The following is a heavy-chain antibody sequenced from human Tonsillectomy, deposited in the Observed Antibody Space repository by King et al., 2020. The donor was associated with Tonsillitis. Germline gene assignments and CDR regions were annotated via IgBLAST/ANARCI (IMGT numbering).Heavy chain of an antibody. V-gene: IGHV3-64D*06. J-gene: IGHJ4*02. CDR3: VRGDTAMVHGAYFDF. D-gene: IGHD5-18*01. CDR1: GFTFSSYA. Sequence: VQLVESGGGLVQPGGSLRLPCSASGFTFSSYAMHWVRQAPGKGLEYVSAISSNGGSTYYADSVKGRFTISRDNSKNTLYLQMSSLRAEDTAVYYCVRGDTAMVHGAYFDFWGQGTLVTVSS. CDR2: ISSNGGST.